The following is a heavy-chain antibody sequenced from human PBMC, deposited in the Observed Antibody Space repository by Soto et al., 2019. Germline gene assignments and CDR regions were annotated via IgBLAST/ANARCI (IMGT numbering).Heavy chain of an antibody. CDR3: ARGGVITMVRGVNWYYFDY. CDR2: IFCSGST. V-gene: IGHV4-31*03. D-gene: IGHD3-10*01. J-gene: IGHJ4*02. Sequence: SETLSLTCTVSGGSISSDGYYWSWIRQHPGMGLEWIGYIFCSGSTYYNPSLKSRVTISVDTSKNQFSLKLSSVTAADTAVYYCARGGVITMVRGVNWYYFDYWGQGTLVTVSS. CDR1: GGSISSDGYY.